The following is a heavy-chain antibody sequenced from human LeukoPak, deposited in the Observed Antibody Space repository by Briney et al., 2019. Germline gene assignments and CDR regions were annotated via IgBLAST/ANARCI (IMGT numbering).Heavy chain of an antibody. D-gene: IGHD3-22*01. CDR1: GGSFSGYY. CDR2: INHSGST. CDR3: ARDYYDSSGYYWDAFDI. V-gene: IGHV4-34*01. J-gene: IGHJ3*02. Sequence: PSETLSLTCAVYGGSFSGYYWSWIRQPPGKGLEWIGEINHSGSTNYNPSLKSRVTISVDTSKNQLSLKLSSVTAADTAVYYCARDYYDSSGYYWDAFDIWGQGTMVTVSS.